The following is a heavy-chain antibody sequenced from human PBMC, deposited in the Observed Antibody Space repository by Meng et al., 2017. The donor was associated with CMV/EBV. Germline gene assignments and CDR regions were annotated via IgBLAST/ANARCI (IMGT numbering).Heavy chain of an antibody. CDR2: IYYSWST. V-gene: IGHV4-59*01. CDR3: ASAPVLGGFRWYFDL. D-gene: IGHD3-16*01. CDR1: GGSISSYY. Sequence: GSLRLSCTVSGGSISSYYWSWIRQPPGKGLEWIGYIYYSWSTNYNPSLKSRVTISVDTSKNQFSLTLSSVTAADTAVYYCASAPVLGGFRWYFDLWGRGTLVTVSS. J-gene: IGHJ2*01.